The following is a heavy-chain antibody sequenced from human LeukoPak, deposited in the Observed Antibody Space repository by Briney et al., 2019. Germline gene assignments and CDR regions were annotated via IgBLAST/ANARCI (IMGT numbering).Heavy chain of an antibody. Sequence: GGSLRLSCAASGFTFSDYWISWVRQAPGKGLEWVANIKQDGSEKYYMDSVRGRFTISRDNAKNSLFLQMSSLKAEDTAVYYCARDLVGASYYWGQGTRVTVSS. D-gene: IGHD1-26*01. V-gene: IGHV3-7*01. J-gene: IGHJ4*02. CDR3: ARDLVGASYY. CDR1: GFTFSDYW. CDR2: IKQDGSEK.